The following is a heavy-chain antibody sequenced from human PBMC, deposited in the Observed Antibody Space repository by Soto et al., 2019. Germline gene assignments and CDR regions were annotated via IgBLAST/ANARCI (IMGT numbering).Heavy chain of an antibody. CDR3: ARDFFVIIPGIAVASTRFV. J-gene: IGHJ1*01. Sequence: ASVKVSCKASGYTFTSYGISWVRQAPGQGLEWMGWISAYNGNTNYAQKLQGRVTMTTDTSTSTVYMELRSLRSDDTAVYYCARDFFVIIPGIAVASTRFVWGQGTLVSVFS. CDR1: GYTFTSYG. CDR2: ISAYNGNT. D-gene: IGHD6-19*01. V-gene: IGHV1-18*01.